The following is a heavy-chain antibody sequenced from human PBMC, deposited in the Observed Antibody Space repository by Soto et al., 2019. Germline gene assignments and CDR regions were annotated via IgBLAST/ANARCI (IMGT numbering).Heavy chain of an antibody. CDR1: GFTVSSNY. CDR2: IYSGGST. J-gene: IGHJ5*02. D-gene: IGHD2-15*01. Sequence: EVQLVESGGGLIQPGGSLRLSCAASGFTVSSNYMSWVRQAPGKGLEWVSVIYSGGSTYYADSVKGRFTISRDNSKNTLYLQRPSLRAADTAVYYCAINYCSGGSCHTNWFDPWGQGTLVTVSS. V-gene: IGHV3-53*01. CDR3: AINYCSGGSCHTNWFDP.